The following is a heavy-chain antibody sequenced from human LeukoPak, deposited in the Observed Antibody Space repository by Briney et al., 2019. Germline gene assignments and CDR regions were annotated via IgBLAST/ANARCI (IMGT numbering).Heavy chain of an antibody. CDR3: ARVEEIVVVPAATPRRLAFDY. CDR1: GGSLRGYY. Sequence: SETLSLTCAVHGGSLRGYYWSCIRQPPGKGLEWIGEINHSGSTNYNPSLKSRVTISVDTSKNQFSLKLSSVTAADTAVYYCARVEEIVVVPAATPRRLAFDYWGQGTLVTVSS. D-gene: IGHD2-2*01. CDR2: INHSGST. V-gene: IGHV4-34*01. J-gene: IGHJ4*02.